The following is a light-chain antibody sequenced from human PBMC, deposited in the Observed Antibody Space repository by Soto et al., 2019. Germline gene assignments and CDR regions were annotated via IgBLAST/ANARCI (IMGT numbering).Light chain of an antibody. V-gene: IGKV3-11*01. Sequence: EIVLTQSPATLSLSPGERATLSCRASQSVSSYLAGYQQKPGQAPRLLIYDASNRATGIPARFSGSGSGTDFTLTISSLEPEDFAVYYCQQRSNWPPITFGQGTRLEMK. J-gene: IGKJ5*01. CDR1: QSVSSY. CDR2: DAS. CDR3: QQRSNWPPIT.